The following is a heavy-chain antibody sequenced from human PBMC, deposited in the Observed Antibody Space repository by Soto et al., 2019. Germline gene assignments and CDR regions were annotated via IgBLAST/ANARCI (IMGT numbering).Heavy chain of an antibody. J-gene: IGHJ3*02. CDR2: IYYSGST. D-gene: IGHD6-13*01. V-gene: IGHV4-30-4*01. Sequence: QVQLQESGPGLVTPSQTLSLTCTVSGGSISSGDYYWSWIRQPPGKALEWIGYIYYSGSTYYTPSLKSLVTISVDTSKNHCALKLRSVIAADTAVYYCAGESYSSSLYGSAFDIWGQGTMVTVSS. CDR3: AGESYSSSLYGSAFDI. CDR1: GGSISSGDYY.